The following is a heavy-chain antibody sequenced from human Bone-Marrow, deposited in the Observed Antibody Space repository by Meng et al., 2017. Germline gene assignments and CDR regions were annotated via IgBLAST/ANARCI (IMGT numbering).Heavy chain of an antibody. CDR3: ARALSSGYVDY. Sequence: QGRLGGSGGGVVQPGRSLGLSCAASGFTFSSYAMHWVRQAPGKGLEWVAVISYDGSNKYYADSVKGRFTISRDNSKNTLYLQMNSLRAEDTAVYYCARALSSGYVDYWGQGTLVTVSS. J-gene: IGHJ4*02. V-gene: IGHV3-30*01. D-gene: IGHD3-22*01. CDR1: GFTFSSYA. CDR2: ISYDGSNK.